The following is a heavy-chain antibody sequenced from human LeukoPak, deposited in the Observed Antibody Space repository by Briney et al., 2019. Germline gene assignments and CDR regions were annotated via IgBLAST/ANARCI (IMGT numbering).Heavy chain of an antibody. D-gene: IGHD2-15*01. CDR2: IKQDGSEK. CDR1: GFTFSSYW. Sequence: GGSLRLSCAASGFTFSSYWMSWVRQAPGKGREWVANIKQDGSEKYYVDSVKGRFTISRDNAKNSLYLQMNSLRAEDTAVYYCARVGGYCSGGSCYSYYYGMDVWGQGTTVTVSS. CDR3: ARVGGYCSGGSCYSYYYGMDV. V-gene: IGHV3-7*01. J-gene: IGHJ6*02.